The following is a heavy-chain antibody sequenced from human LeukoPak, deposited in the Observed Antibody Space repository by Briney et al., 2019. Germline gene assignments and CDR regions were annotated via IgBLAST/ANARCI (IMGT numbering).Heavy chain of an antibody. D-gene: IGHD4-17*01. CDR2: INTNTGDP. Sequence: ASVKVSCKASGYTFSSYAMNWVRQAPGQGLEWMGWINTNTGDPTYAQGFTGRFVFSLDTSVSTAYLQISSLQAEDTAVYYCARSNNDGDYLGVGFDYWGQGTLVTVSS. J-gene: IGHJ4*02. V-gene: IGHV7-4-1*02. CDR1: GYTFSSYA. CDR3: ARSNNDGDYLGVGFDY.